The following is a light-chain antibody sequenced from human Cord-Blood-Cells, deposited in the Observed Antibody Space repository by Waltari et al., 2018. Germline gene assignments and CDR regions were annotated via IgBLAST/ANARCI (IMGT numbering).Light chain of an antibody. CDR3: QQYYSYPYT. J-gene: IGKJ2*01. CDR1: QGISSY. CDR2: AAS. V-gene: IGKV1-8*01. Sequence: AIRMTQSPSSFSASTGDRVTITCRASQGISSYLAWYQQKPGKAPKLLIYAASTLQSGFPSRFSGSGSGTYFTLTISCLQSEYFATYYCQQYYSYPYTFGQGTKLEIK.